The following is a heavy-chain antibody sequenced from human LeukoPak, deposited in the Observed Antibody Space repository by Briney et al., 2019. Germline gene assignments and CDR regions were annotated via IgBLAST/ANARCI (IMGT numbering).Heavy chain of an antibody. D-gene: IGHD6-19*01. V-gene: IGHV1-69*05. CDR1: GGTFSSYA. CDR3: AISSGWRGGFDY. Sequence: SVKVSCKASGGTFSSYAISWVRQAPGQGLEWMGGIIPIFGTANYAQKFQGRVTITTDESTSTAYMELSSLRSEDTAVYYCAISSGWRGGFDYWGQGTLVTVSS. J-gene: IGHJ4*02. CDR2: IIPIFGTA.